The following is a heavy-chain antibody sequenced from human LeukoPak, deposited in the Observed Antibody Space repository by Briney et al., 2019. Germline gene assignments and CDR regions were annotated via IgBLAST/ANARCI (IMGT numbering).Heavy chain of an antibody. CDR1: GGSISSYY. V-gene: IGHV4-59*01. Sequence: PSETLSFTCTVSGGSISSYYWSWIRQPPGKGLEWIGYIYYSGSTNYNPSLKSRVTISVDTSKNQFSLKLSSVTAADTAVYYCARDPSSGWYWYFDYWGQGTLVTVSS. CDR3: ARDPSSGWYWYFDY. CDR2: IYYSGST. D-gene: IGHD6-19*01. J-gene: IGHJ4*02.